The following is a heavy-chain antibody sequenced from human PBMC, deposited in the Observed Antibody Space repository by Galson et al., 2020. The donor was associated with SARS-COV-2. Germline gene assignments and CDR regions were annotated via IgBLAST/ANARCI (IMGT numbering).Heavy chain of an antibody. Sequence: GGSLRLSCAASGFTFSSYWMSWVRQAPGKGLEWVANIKQDGSEKYYVDSVKGRFTISRDNAKNSLYLQMNSLRAEDTAVYYCARDVVVVPAAYWYFDLWGRGTLVTVSS. V-gene: IGHV3-7*01. J-gene: IGHJ2*01. D-gene: IGHD2-2*01. CDR3: ARDVVVVPAAYWYFDL. CDR1: GFTFSSYW. CDR2: IKQDGSEK.